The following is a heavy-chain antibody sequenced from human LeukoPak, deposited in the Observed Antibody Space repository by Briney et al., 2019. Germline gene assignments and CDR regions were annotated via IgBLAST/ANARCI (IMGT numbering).Heavy chain of an antibody. D-gene: IGHD6-13*01. J-gene: IGHJ5*02. Sequence: ASVKVSCKASGYTFTSYGISWVRQAPGQGLERMGWISAYNGNTNYAQKLQGRVTMTTDTSTSTAYMELRSLRSDDTAVYYCARGKPPYSSSWFDPWGQGTLVTVSS. CDR1: GYTFTSYG. CDR2: ISAYNGNT. CDR3: ARGKPPYSSSWFDP. V-gene: IGHV1-18*01.